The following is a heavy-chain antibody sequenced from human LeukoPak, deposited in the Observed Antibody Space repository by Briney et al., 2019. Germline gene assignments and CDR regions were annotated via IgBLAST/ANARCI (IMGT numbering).Heavy chain of an antibody. CDR1: GGSFSGYY. Sequence: SETLSLTCAVSGGSFSGYYWTWIRQPPGKGLEWIGEINHSGSANYNPSLKSRVTISLDTSKNQFSLKLSSVTAADTAVYYCARGQGTVSTHWGQGTLVTVSS. CDR2: INHSGSA. D-gene: IGHD4-17*01. V-gene: IGHV4-34*01. CDR3: ARGQGTVSTH. J-gene: IGHJ4*02.